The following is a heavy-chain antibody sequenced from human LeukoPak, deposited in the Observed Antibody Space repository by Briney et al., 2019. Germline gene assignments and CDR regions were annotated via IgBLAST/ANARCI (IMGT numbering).Heavy chain of an antibody. CDR3: AKHPSAMAAPGY. CDR1: GDSISNHY. D-gene: IGHD6-19*01. CDR2: FYNSGSV. J-gene: IGHJ4*02. V-gene: IGHV4-59*08. Sequence: SETLSLTCSISGDSISNHYWSWIRQSPGKGLELIGYFYNSGSVTYNPSLMGRLTMSLDTSKQQFALKLTSVTAADTAVYYCAKHPSAMAAPGYWGQGTLVTVSS.